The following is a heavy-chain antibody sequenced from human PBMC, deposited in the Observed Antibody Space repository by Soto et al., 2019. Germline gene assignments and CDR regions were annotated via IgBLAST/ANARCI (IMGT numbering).Heavy chain of an antibody. Sequence: GGSLRLSCAASGFTFSSYAMSWVRQAPGKGLEWVSAISGSGGSTYYADSVKGRFTISRDNSKNTLYLQMNSLRAEDTAVYYCARDPARITMIVVVSHDAFDIWGQGTMVTVSS. D-gene: IGHD3-22*01. V-gene: IGHV3-23*01. CDR3: ARDPARITMIVVVSHDAFDI. CDR1: GFTFSSYA. CDR2: ISGSGGST. J-gene: IGHJ3*02.